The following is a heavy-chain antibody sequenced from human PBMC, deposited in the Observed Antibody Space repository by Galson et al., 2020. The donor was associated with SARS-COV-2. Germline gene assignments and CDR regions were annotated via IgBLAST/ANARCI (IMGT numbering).Heavy chain of an antibody. Sequence: GESLKISCAASGFTFSTYAMNWVRQAPGKGLEWVSGISGNSVTTYYADSVKGRFTISRDSSKTTLYLQMNSLRVEDTAVYHCAKDIEVGAIGRPTDAFDVWGQGTMVTVSS. J-gene: IGHJ3*01. CDR2: ISGNSVTT. D-gene: IGHD1-26*01. CDR1: GFTFSTYA. CDR3: AKDIEVGAIGRPTDAFDV. V-gene: IGHV3-23*01.